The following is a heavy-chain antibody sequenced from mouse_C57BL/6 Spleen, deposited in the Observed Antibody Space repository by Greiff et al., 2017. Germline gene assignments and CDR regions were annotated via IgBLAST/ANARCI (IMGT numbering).Heavy chain of an antibody. CDR3: ARLGYGSPLFAY. CDR2: INPGDGDT. J-gene: IGHJ3*01. D-gene: IGHD1-1*01. CDR1: GYAFSSSW. V-gene: IGHV1-82*01. Sequence: QVQLQQSGPELVKPGASVKISCKASGYAFSSSWMNWVKQRPGKGLEWIGRINPGDGDTNYNGKFKGKATLTADKSSSTAYMQLSSLTSEDSAVYFCARLGYGSPLFAYWGQGTLVTVSA.